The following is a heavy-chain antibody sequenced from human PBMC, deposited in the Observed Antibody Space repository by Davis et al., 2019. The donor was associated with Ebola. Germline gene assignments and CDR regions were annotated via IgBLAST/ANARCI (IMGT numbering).Heavy chain of an antibody. CDR1: GYSFTSYW. J-gene: IGHJ6*02. Sequence: GESLKISCKGSGYSFTSYWIGWVRQMPGKGLEWMGIIYPGDSDARYSPSFQGQVTISADKSISTAYLQWSSLKASDTAMYYCARSITMVRGVIGYYYYGMDVWGQGTTVTVSS. CDR2: IYPGDSDA. V-gene: IGHV5-51*01. CDR3: ARSITMVRGVIGYYYYGMDV. D-gene: IGHD3-10*01.